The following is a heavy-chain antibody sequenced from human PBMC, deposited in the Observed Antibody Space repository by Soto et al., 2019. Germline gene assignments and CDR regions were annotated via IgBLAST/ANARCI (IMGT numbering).Heavy chain of an antibody. CDR3: ARERRDGYKHYFDY. D-gene: IGHD5-12*01. V-gene: IGHV4-59*01. CDR2: IYHSGST. CDR1: GGSISSYY. J-gene: IGHJ4*02. Sequence: QVQLQESGPGLVKPSETLSLMCTVSGGSISSYYWSWIRQPPGKGLEWIGYIYHSGSTNYNPSSKSRVTISVDTSKNQFSLKLSSVTAADTAVYYCARERRDGYKHYFDYWGQGTLVTVSS.